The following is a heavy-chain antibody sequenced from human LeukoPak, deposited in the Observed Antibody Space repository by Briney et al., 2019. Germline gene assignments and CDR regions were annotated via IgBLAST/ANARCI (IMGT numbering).Heavy chain of an antibody. Sequence: SETLSLTCAVYGGSFSGYYWSWIRQPPGKGLEWIGEINHSGSTNYNPSLKSRVTISVDTSKNQFSLKLSSVTAADTAVYYCASYSSSWSDVFDYWGQGTLVTVSS. CDR3: ASYSSSWSDVFDY. CDR2: INHSGST. CDR1: GGSFSGYY. V-gene: IGHV4-34*09. J-gene: IGHJ4*02. D-gene: IGHD6-13*01.